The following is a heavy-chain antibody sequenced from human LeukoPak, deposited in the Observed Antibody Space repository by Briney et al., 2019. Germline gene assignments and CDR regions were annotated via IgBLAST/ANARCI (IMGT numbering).Heavy chain of an antibody. D-gene: IGHD3-22*01. CDR3: ARVDYYDSSGYYYENFDY. V-gene: IGHV3-21*01. CDR1: GFTFSNYA. J-gene: IGHJ4*02. CDR2: ISNSGDAT. Sequence: AGGSLRLSCAASGFTFSNYAMSWVRQAPGRGLEWVSTISNSGDATYYADSVKGRFTISRDNAKNSLYLQMNSLRAEDTAVYYCARVDYYDSSGYYYENFDYWGQGTLVTVSS.